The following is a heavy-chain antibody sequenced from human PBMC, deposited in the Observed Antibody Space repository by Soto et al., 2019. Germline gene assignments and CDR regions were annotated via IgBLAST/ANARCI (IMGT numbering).Heavy chain of an antibody. CDR2: IWYDGSNK. D-gene: IGHD2-21*02. CDR3: ARGQLVTYPALLFDY. J-gene: IGHJ4*02. Sequence: QVKLVESGGGVVQPGRSLRLSCAASGFTFSSYGMHWVRQAPGKGLEWVAVIWYDGSNKYYADSVKGRFTISRDNSKNTLYLQMNSLRAEDTAVYYCARGQLVTYPALLFDYWGQGTLVTVSS. V-gene: IGHV3-33*01. CDR1: GFTFSSYG.